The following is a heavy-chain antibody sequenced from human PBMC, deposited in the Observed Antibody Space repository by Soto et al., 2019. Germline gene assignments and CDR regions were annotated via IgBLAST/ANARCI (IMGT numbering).Heavy chain of an antibody. Sequence: QVQLQQWGAGLLKPSETLFLTCAGYGGSFSGYYWSWNREPPGKGLEWIGEINHSGSTNYNPSLKSRVTISVDTSKNQFSLKLSSVTAADTAVYYCARGSTVTTGWFDPWGQGTLVTVSS. CDR2: INHSGST. CDR1: GGSFSGYY. V-gene: IGHV4-34*01. J-gene: IGHJ5*02. CDR3: ARGSTVTTGWFDP. D-gene: IGHD4-17*01.